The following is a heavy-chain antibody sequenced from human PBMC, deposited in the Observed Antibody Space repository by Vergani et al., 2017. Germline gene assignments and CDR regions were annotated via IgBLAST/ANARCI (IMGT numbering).Heavy chain of an antibody. J-gene: IGHJ4*02. Sequence: QVQLQQWGAGLLKPSETLSLTCAVYGGSFSGYYWSWIRQPPGKGLEWIGEINHSGSTNYNPSLKSRVTISVDTSKNQFSLKLSSVTAADTAVYYCARGVVEPTRIAVARPGVEKRGYFCLDYWGQGTLVTVSS. CDR2: INHSGST. CDR3: ARGVVEPTRIAVARPGVEKRGYFCLDY. CDR1: GGSFSGYY. V-gene: IGHV4-34*01. D-gene: IGHD6-19*01.